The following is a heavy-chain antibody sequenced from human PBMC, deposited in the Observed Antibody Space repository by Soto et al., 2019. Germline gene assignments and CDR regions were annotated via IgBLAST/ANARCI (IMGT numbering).Heavy chain of an antibody. Sequence: DVQLVESGGGLVQPGRSLRLSCAASGFTFDDYAMHWVRQAPGKGLEWVSGISWNSGSIGYADSVKGRFTISRDNAKNSLYLQMNSLRAEDTALYYCAKDRGAVAFPDDAFDIWGQGTMVTVSS. CDR3: AKDRGAVAFPDDAFDI. CDR1: GFTFDDYA. CDR2: ISWNSGSI. J-gene: IGHJ3*02. V-gene: IGHV3-9*01. D-gene: IGHD6-19*01.